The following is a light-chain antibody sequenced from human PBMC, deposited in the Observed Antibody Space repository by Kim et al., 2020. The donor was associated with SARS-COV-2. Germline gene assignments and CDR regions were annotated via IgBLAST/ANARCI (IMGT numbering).Light chain of an antibody. J-gene: IGLJ1*01. CDR2: SSK. V-gene: IGLV1-44*01. Sequence: VTIPGLGSIANIGTKTMNWDQQLPRTDPKLLVFSSKHRASGVPARFSRAKSGATAPLAMSGRQTENEADKYCAAWDHGLNGYVFGTGTKVTVL. CDR3: AAWDHGLNGYV. CDR1: IANIGTKT.